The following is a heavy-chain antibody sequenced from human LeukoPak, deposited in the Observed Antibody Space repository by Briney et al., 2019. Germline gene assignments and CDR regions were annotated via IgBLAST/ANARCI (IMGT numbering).Heavy chain of an antibody. CDR1: GYTLTELS. J-gene: IGHJ1*01. CDR2: FDPEDGET. V-gene: IGHV1-24*01. Sequence: ASVKVSCKVSGYTLTELSMHWVRQAPGKGLEWMGGFDPEDGETIYAQKFQGRVTMTEDTSTDTAYMELSSLRSEDTAVYYCARGGIKLRFLEWVAWGQGTLVTVSS. CDR3: ARGGIKLRFLEWVA. D-gene: IGHD3-3*01.